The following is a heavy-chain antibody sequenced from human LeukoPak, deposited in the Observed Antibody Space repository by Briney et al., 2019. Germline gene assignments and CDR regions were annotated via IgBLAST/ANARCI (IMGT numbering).Heavy chain of an antibody. Sequence: PGGSLRLSCAASGFTFSSYWMSWVRQAPGKGLEGVANIKQDGSEKYYVDSVKGRFNISRDNAKNSLYLQMNSLRAEDTAVYYCARVPRPRAGSGIGYYFDYWGQGTLVTVSS. CDR2: IKQDGSEK. CDR3: ARVPRPRAGSGIGYYFDY. CDR1: GFTFSSYW. J-gene: IGHJ4*02. V-gene: IGHV3-7*01. D-gene: IGHD3-10*01.